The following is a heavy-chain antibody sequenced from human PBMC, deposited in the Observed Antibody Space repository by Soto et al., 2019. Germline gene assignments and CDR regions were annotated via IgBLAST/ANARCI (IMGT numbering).Heavy chain of an antibody. Sequence: GASVKVSCKASGYTFTSYGISWVRQAPGQGLEWMGWISAYNGNTNYAQKLQGRVTMTTDTSTSTAYMELRSLRSDDTAVYYCARGDSSGWVKVWEYFQHWGQGTLVTVSS. D-gene: IGHD6-19*01. CDR1: GYTFTSYG. J-gene: IGHJ1*01. CDR2: ISAYNGNT. V-gene: IGHV1-18*01. CDR3: ARGDSSGWVKVWEYFQH.